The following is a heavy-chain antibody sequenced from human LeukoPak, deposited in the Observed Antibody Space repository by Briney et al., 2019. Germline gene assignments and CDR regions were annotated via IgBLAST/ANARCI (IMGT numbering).Heavy chain of an antibody. CDR1: GFTFSSYA. CDR3: ARDRWERITMIVVVPPYGMDV. Sequence: TGGSLRLSCAASGFTFSSYAMSWVRQAPGKGLEWVSAISGSGGSTYYADSVKGRFTISRDNAKNSLYLQMNSLRAEDTAVYYCARDRWERITMIVVVPPYGMDVWGQGTTVTVSS. J-gene: IGHJ6*02. V-gene: IGHV3-23*01. CDR2: ISGSGGST. D-gene: IGHD3-22*01.